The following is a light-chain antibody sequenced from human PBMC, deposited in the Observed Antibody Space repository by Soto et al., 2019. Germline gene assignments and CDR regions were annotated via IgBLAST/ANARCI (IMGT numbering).Light chain of an antibody. CDR2: GAS. V-gene: IGKV3-15*01. CDR3: QQYYNWRPR. J-gene: IGKJ1*01. CDR1: QSVYSS. Sequence: EIVLTQSPATLSVSPVERATLSCRASQSVYSSLAWYQQKPGQAPRLLIYGASTRATGVPARFSGSGSGTEFTLTISRLQSEDFAIYYCQQYYNWRPRFGQGTKVDIK.